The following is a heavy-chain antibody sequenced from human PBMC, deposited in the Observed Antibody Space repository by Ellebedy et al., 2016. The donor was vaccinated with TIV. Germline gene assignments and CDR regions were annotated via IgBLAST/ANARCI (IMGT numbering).Heavy chain of an antibody. J-gene: IGHJ5*02. Sequence: AASVKVSCKASGYSFTNYPISWVRQAPGQGLAWMGWINTNTGNPTYAQGLTGRFVFSLDTSLTTAHLQISSLKAEDTAFYYCARLEIPTFGPLNGRMTGSWVDPWGQGTLVTVSS. V-gene: IGHV7-4-1*02. CDR1: GYSFTNYP. D-gene: IGHD3/OR15-3a*01. CDR2: INTNTGNP. CDR3: ARLEIPTFGPLNGRMTGSWVDP.